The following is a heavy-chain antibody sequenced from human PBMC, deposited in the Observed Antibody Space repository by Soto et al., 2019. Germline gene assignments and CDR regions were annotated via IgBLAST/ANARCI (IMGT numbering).Heavy chain of an antibody. CDR1: GGSISSGGYY. CDR2: IYYSGST. V-gene: IGHV4-31*03. J-gene: IGHJ6*02. D-gene: IGHD2-15*01. Sequence: QVQLQESGPGLVKPSQTLSLTCTVSGGSISSGGYYWSWIRQHPGKGLEWIGYIYYSGSTYYNPXLXSRFTISVDTSKNQFSLKLSSVTAADTAVYYCAGRYCSGGSCLYYYGMDVWGQGTTVTVSS. CDR3: AGRYCSGGSCLYYYGMDV.